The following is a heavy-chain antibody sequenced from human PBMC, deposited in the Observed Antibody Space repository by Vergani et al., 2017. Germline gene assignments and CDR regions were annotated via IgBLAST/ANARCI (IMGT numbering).Heavy chain of an antibody. Sequence: EVQLLESGGGLAQPGGSLRLSCAASGFTFSTYDMHWVRQATGKGLEWVSAIGTAGDTYYPGSVKGRFTISRDDSKSIAYLQMNSLKTEDTAVYYCTSDPWGAVAGTDYWGQGTLVTVSS. CDR3: TSDPWGAVAGTDY. D-gene: IGHD6-19*01. V-gene: IGHV3-13*01. CDR1: GFTFSTYD. CDR2: IGTAGDT. J-gene: IGHJ4*02.